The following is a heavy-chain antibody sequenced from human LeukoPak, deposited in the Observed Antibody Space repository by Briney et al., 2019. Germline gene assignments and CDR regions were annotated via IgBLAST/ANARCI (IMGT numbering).Heavy chain of an antibody. V-gene: IGHV4-4*07. CDR2: IYTSGST. D-gene: IGHD3-22*01. CDR3: AKDAAYYDSSAHDAFDI. Sequence: SETLSLTCTVSGGSISSYYWSWIRQPAGKGLEWIGRIYTSGSTNYNPSLKSRVTMSVDTSKNQFSLKLSSVTAEDTAVYYCAKDAAYYDSSAHDAFDIWGQGTMVTVSS. J-gene: IGHJ3*02. CDR1: GGSISSYY.